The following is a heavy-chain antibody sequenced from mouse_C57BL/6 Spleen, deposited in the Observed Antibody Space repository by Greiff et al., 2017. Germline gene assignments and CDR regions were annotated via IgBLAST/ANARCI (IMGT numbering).Heavy chain of an antibody. CDR1: GYAFSSYW. J-gene: IGHJ4*01. V-gene: IGHV1-80*01. Sequence: LVESGAELVKPGASVKISCKASGYAFSSYWMNWVKQRPGKGLEWIGQIYPGDGDTNYNGKFKGKATLTADKSSSTAYMQLSSLTSEDSAVYFCARGGPFYAMDYWGQGTSVTVSS. CDR3: ARGGPFYAMDY. CDR2: IYPGDGDT.